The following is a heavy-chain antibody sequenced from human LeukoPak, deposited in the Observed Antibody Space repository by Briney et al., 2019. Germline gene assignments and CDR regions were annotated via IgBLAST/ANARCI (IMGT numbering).Heavy chain of an antibody. Sequence: SETLSLTCTVSGVSISSGGYYWSWIRQHPGKGLEWIGYIYYSGSTYYNPSLKSRVTISVDTSKNQFSLKLSSVAAADTAVYYCARDRSNPYYDFWSGQGWFDPWGQGTLVTVSS. CDR1: GVSISSGGYY. CDR2: IYYSGST. V-gene: IGHV4-31*03. CDR3: ARDRSNPYYDFWSGQGWFDP. J-gene: IGHJ5*02. D-gene: IGHD3-3*01.